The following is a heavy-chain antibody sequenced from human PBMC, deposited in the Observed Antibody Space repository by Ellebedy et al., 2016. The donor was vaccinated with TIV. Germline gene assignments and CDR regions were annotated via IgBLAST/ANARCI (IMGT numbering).Heavy chain of an antibody. D-gene: IGHD6-19*01. V-gene: IGHV3-23*01. CDR2: ISGSGGST. CDR3: AKRGYSSGWSSAGY. CDR1: GFTFSSYS. Sequence: GESLKISCAASGFTFSSYSMNWVRQAPGKGLEWVSAISGSGGSTYYADDVKGPFTISRDNSKNTLYLTMNSLRAEDTAVYYWAKRGYSSGWSSAGYWGQGTLVTVSS. J-gene: IGHJ4*02.